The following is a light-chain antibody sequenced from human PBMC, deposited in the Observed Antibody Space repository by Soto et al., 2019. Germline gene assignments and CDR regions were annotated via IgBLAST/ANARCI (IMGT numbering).Light chain of an antibody. Sequence: DIQMTQSPSSLSASVGDRVTITCRASQTIYTYVNWYKQNPGKAPKLRIYAASTLQNRVPSRFSGSGSGTDFTLTISSLQPEDFAPYYCQQSTGIPYTFGQGTKLEIK. V-gene: IGKV1-39*01. CDR1: QTIYTY. CDR3: QQSTGIPYT. J-gene: IGKJ2*01. CDR2: AAS.